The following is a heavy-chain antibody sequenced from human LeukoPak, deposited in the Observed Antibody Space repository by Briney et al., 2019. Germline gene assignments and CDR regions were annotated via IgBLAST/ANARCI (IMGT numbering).Heavy chain of an antibody. CDR2: IYDSGST. D-gene: IGHD3-22*01. CDR3: ASLTTAEAFDI. CDR1: GGSISIYY. J-gene: IGHJ3*02. V-gene: IGHV4-59*01. Sequence: SETLSLTCTVSGGSISIYYWSWIRQPPGKGVEWIGYIYDSGSTNYNPSLKSRVTISVDTSKNQFSLKLSSVTAADTAVYYCASLTTAEAFDIWGQGTMVTVSS.